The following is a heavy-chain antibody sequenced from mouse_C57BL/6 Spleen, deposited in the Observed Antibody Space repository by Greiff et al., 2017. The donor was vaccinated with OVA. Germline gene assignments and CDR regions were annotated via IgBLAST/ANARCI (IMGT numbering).Heavy chain of an antibody. J-gene: IGHJ1*03. Sequence: EVQLVESGGGLVKPGGSLKLSCAASGFTFSDYGMHWVRQAPEKGLEWVAYISSCSSTIYYADTVKGRFTISRDNAKNTLFLQMTSLRSEDTAMYYCARPLITTVGYFDVWGTGTTVTVSS. CDR1: GFTFSDYG. D-gene: IGHD1-1*01. CDR2: ISSCSSTI. V-gene: IGHV5-17*01. CDR3: ARPLITTVGYFDV.